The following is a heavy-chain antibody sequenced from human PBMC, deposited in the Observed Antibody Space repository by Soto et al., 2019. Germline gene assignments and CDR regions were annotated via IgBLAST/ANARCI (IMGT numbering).Heavy chain of an antibody. V-gene: IGHV1-18*01. CDR2: ISAHTGNT. D-gene: IGHD6-13*01. Sequence: GASVKVSCKTSGYTFTNYGISWVRQAPGQGLEWMGWISAHTGNTNYAQKFQGRVTMTTDTSTSTAYMELRSLRSDDTAVYYCARVLGYNSSWWRRTAFDIWGQGTMVTVSS. CDR3: ARVLGYNSSWWRRTAFDI. J-gene: IGHJ3*02. CDR1: GYTFTNYG.